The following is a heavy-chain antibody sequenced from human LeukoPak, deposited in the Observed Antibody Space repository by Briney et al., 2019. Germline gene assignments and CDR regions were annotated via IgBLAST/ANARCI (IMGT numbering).Heavy chain of an antibody. D-gene: IGHD3/OR15-3a*01. CDR1: GFTFSSYG. CDR2: IRHDGSDK. CDR3: AKSTAWTVLDAFDI. V-gene: IGHV3-30*02. Sequence: GGSLRLSCAASGFTFSSYGVHWVRQAPGKGLEWVAFIRHDGSDKYYADSVKGRFTISRDNSKDTLYLQMNSLRAEDTALYYCAKSTAWTVLDAFDIWGQGTMVTVSS. J-gene: IGHJ3*02.